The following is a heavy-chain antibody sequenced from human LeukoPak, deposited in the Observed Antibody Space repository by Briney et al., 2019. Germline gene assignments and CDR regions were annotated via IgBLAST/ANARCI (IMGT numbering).Heavy chain of an antibody. CDR1: GYTFTSYD. D-gene: IGHD3-3*01. V-gene: IGHV1-8*02. CDR3: ARQRNYDFWSGYYSIDAFDI. CDR2: VNPNSGNT. J-gene: IGHJ3*02. Sequence: ASVKVSCKASGYTFTSYDINWVRQATGQGLEWMGWVNPNSGNTGYAQKFQGRVTMTRNTSISTAYMELSSLRSEDTAVYYCARQRNYDFWSGYYSIDAFDIWGQGTMVTVSS.